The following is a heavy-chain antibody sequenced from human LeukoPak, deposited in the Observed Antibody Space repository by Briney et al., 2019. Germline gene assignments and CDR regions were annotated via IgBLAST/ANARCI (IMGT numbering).Heavy chain of an antibody. J-gene: IGHJ3*02. CDR1: GFTFSSYG. CDR3: VPNDSEAFDI. CDR2: IRYDGSNK. V-gene: IGHV3-30*02. Sequence: SGGSLRLSCAASGFTFSSYGMHWVRQAPGKGLEWVAFIRYDGSNKYYADSVKGRFTISRDNSKNTLYLQMNSLRAEDTAVYYCVPNDSEAFDIWGQGTMVTVSS. D-gene: IGHD2-21*02.